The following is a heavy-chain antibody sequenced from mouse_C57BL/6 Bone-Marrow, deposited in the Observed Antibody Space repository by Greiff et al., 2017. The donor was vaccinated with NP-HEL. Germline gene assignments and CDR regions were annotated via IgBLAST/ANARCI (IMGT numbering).Heavy chain of an antibody. J-gene: IGHJ4*01. CDR1: GFNIKDDY. CDR3: TPYYYAMDY. V-gene: IGHV14-4*01. CDR2: IDPENGDT. Sequence: EVQLKESGAELVRPGASVKLSCTASGFNIKDDYMHWVKQRPEQGLEWIGWIDPENGDTEYASKFQGKATITADTSSNTAYLQLSSLTSEDTAVYYCTPYYYAMDYWGQGTSVTVSS.